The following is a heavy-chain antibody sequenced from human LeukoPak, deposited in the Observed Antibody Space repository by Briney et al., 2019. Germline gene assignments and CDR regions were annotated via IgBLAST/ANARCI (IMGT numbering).Heavy chain of an antibody. CDR2: ISYDGSNK. D-gene: IGHD1-26*01. V-gene: IGHV3-30-3*01. J-gene: IGHJ4*02. Sequence: GRSLRLSCAASGFTFSSYAMHWVRQAPGKGLEWVAVISYDGSNKYYADSVKGRFTISRDNSKNTLYLQMNSLRAEDTAVYYCARDTGPGAHYFDYWGQGTLVTVSS. CDR3: ARDTGPGAHYFDY. CDR1: GFTFSSYA.